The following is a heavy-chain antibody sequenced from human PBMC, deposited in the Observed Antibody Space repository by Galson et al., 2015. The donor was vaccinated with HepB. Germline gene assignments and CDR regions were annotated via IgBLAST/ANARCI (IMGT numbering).Heavy chain of an antibody. V-gene: IGHV5-10-1*01. CDR3: ARQALDCSSTSCSAIFDY. Sequence: QSGAEVKKPGESLRISCKGSGYSFTSYWISWVRQMPGKGLEWMGRIDPSDSYTNYSPSFQGHVTISADKSISTAYLQWSSLKASDTAMYYCARQALDCSSTSCSAIFDYWGQGTLVTVSS. J-gene: IGHJ4*02. CDR2: IDPSDSYT. D-gene: IGHD2-2*01. CDR1: GYSFTSYW.